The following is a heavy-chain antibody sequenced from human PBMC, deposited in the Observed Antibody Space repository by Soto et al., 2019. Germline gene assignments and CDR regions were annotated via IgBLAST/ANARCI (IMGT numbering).Heavy chain of an antibody. CDR2: ISYDGGNK. V-gene: IGHV3-30*18. CDR1: GFTFSSYG. CDR3: AKASLKFGYSSGWYSDY. J-gene: IGHJ4*02. D-gene: IGHD6-19*01. Sequence: PGGSLRLSCAASGFTFSSYGMHWVRQAPGKGLEWVAVISYDGGNKYYADSVKGRFTISRDNSKNTLYLQMNSLRAEDTAVYYCAKASLKFGYSSGWYSDYWGQGTLVTVSS.